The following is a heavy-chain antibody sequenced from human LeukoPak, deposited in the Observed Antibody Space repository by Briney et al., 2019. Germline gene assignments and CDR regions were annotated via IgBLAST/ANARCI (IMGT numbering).Heavy chain of an antibody. J-gene: IGHJ4*02. CDR2: IYYTGKI. CDR3: ARRVGKFPTYYFDY. D-gene: IGHD1-1*01. V-gene: IGHV4-31*03. CDR1: GGSISNGGHY. Sequence: NTSQTLSLTGTVSGGSISNGGHYWSWIRQHPEKGLEWIAYIYYTGKINYNPSLKSRIAMSVDTSKNQFSLKLSSVTAADTAVYYCARRVGKFPTYYFDYWGQGARVTVSS.